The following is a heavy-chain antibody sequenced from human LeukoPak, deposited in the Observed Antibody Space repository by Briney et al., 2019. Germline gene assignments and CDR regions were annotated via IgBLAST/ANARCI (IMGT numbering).Heavy chain of an antibody. J-gene: IGHJ6*03. Sequence: GGSLRLSCAASGFIFTNYGMSWVRQAPGKGLEWVSSIRGNAVTTYYADSVKGRFTIFRDNSKNMLYLQMNSLRVEDTAVYYCARVSSGWTGSYYYYMDVWGKGTTVTVSS. V-gene: IGHV3-23*01. CDR3: ARVSSGWTGSYYYYMDV. CDR1: GFIFTNYG. D-gene: IGHD6-19*01. CDR2: IRGNAVTT.